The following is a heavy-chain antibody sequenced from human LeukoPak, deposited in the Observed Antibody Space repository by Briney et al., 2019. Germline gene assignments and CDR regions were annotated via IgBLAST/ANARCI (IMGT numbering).Heavy chain of an antibody. V-gene: IGHV3-74*01. D-gene: IGHD6-13*01. CDR2: INSDGSST. J-gene: IGHJ3*02. CDR3: ARGRTIAAAGTCAFDI. CDR1: GFTFSSYW. Sequence: GGSLRLSCAASGFTFSSYWMHWVRQAPGKGLVWVSRINSDGSSTSYADSVKGRFTISRDNAKNTLYLQMNSLKAEDTAVYYCARGRTIAAAGTCAFDIWGQGTMVTVSS.